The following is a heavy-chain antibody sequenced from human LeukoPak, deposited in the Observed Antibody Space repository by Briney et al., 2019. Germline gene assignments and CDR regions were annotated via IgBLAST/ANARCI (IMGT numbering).Heavy chain of an antibody. J-gene: IGHJ6*03. CDR2: IFHSGTT. CDR1: GYSISTGYY. Sequence: SETLSLTCTVSGYSISTGYYWGWIRQSPEKGLEWIGSIFHSGTTYYNPSLKSRVTLSVDTSKNQFSLRLSSVIAADTAVYFCAKSIASAGTNSCYYMDVWGKGTTVTVSS. D-gene: IGHD6-13*01. V-gene: IGHV4-38-2*02. CDR3: AKSIASAGTNSCYYMDV.